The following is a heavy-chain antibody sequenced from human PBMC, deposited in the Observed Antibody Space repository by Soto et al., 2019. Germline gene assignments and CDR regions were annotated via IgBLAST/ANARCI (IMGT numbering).Heavy chain of an antibody. V-gene: IGHV1-46*03. CDR3: AVLVYCSSTSCPDPYYGMDV. Sequence: ASVKVYCKGAGYTFTSYYMHWVRQAPGQGLEWMGIINPSGGSTSYAQKFQGRVTMTRDTSTSTVYMELSSLRSEDTAVYYCAVLVYCSSTSCPDPYYGMDVWGQGTTVTVSS. CDR1: GYTFTSYY. J-gene: IGHJ6*02. D-gene: IGHD2-2*01. CDR2: INPSGGST.